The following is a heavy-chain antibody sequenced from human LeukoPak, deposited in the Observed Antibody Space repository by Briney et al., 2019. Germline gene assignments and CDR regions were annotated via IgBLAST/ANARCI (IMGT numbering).Heavy chain of an antibody. CDR1: GFTFSHYT. CDR2: ISSSSTHI. V-gene: IGHV3-21*06. J-gene: IGHJ4*02. Sequence: KPGGSLRLSCAVSGFTFSHYTMNWVRQAPGKGLEWVSSISSSSTHIFYADSVEGRFTISRDNAKNSLFLQMNSLRAEDTAVYFCARAGDSSSLDYWGQGSLVTVSS. CDR3: ARAGDSSSLDY. D-gene: IGHD6-13*01.